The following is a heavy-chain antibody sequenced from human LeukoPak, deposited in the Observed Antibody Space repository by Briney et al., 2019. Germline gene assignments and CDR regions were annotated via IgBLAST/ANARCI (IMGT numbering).Heavy chain of an antibody. CDR2: INTRGGT. Sequence: PSETLSLTCTVSGGSINSFYWSWIRQPAGKGLEWIGRINTRGGTIYNPSLQSRVTMSVDTSKNQFSLRLSSVTAADTAVYYCARISPNVYSGQGTLVTVSS. J-gene: IGHJ4*02. CDR3: ARISPNVY. V-gene: IGHV4-4*07. CDR1: GGSINSFY.